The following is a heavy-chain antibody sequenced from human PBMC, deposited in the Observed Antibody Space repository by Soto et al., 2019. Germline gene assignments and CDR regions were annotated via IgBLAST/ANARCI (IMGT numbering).Heavy chain of an antibody. CDR3: ASTVCSSASCYGYYYYGLDV. D-gene: IGHD2-2*01. CDR2: IYYSGST. V-gene: IGHV4-31*03. Sequence: SESLSLACTVSGDSISSTNNYGSWILQHPWKGLEGIGYIYYSGSTYYNPSLKSRPAISVDTSKNQFSLTLSSVTAADTAVYYCASTVCSSASCYGYYYYGLDVWGQGTTVTVSS. J-gene: IGHJ6*02. CDR1: GDSISSTNNY.